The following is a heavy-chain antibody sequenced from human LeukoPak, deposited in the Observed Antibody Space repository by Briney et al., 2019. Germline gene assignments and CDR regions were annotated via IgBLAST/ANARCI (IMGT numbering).Heavy chain of an antibody. CDR3: ARDPSGYSYGFFDY. CDR1: GGSISSSSYY. CDR2: IYYSGST. J-gene: IGHJ4*02. Sequence: SETLSLTCTVSGGSISSSSYYWGWIRQPPGKGLEWIGSIYYSGSTYYNPSLKSRVTISVDTSKNQFSLKLSSVTAADTAVYYCARDPSGYSYGFFDYWGQGTLVTVSS. D-gene: IGHD5-18*01. V-gene: IGHV4-39*07.